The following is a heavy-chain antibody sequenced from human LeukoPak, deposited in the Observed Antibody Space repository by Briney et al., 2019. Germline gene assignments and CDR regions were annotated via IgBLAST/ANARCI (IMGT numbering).Heavy chain of an antibody. CDR3: ARALGMNYYYYYMDV. CDR2: IYSGGST. J-gene: IGHJ6*03. CDR1: GFTFSSYA. D-gene: IGHD7-27*01. Sequence: GGSLRLSCAASGFTFSSYAMSWVRQAPGKGLEWVSVIYSGGSTYYADSVKGRFTISRDNSKNTLYLQMNSLRAEDTAVYYCARALGMNYYYYYMDVWGKGTTVTISS. V-gene: IGHV3-53*01.